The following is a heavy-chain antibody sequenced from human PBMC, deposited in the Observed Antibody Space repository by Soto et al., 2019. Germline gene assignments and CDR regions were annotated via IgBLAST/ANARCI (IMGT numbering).Heavy chain of an antibody. J-gene: IGHJ5*02. V-gene: IGHV4-59*08. CDR3: ARNLLERVEVPAAPYFDP. Sequence: SETLSLTCTVSGGSISSYYWSWIRQPPGKGLEWIGYIYYSGSTNYNPSLKSRVTISVDTSKNQFSLKLSSVTAADTAVYYCARNLLERVEVPAAPYFDPWGQGTLVTVSS. CDR2: IYYSGST. D-gene: IGHD2-2*01. CDR1: GGSISSYY.